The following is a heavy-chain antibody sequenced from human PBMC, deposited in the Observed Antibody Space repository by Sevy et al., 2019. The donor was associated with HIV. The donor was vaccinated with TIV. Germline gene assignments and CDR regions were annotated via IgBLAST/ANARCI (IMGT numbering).Heavy chain of an antibody. CDR2: INPNSGGT. V-gene: IGHV1-2*02. D-gene: IGHD2-2*01. CDR3: ARYCSSTSCYCYGMDV. CDR1: GYTFTGYY. J-gene: IGHJ6*02. Sequence: ASVKVSCKASGYTFTGYYMHWVRQAPGQGLEWMGWINPNSGGTNYAQKFQGRVTMTRDTSISTAYMELSRLRSDDTAVYYCARYCSSTSCYCYGMDVWGQGTTVTVSS.